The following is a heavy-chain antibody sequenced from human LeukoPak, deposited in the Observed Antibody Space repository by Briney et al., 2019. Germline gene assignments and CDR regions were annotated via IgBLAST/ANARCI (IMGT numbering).Heavy chain of an antibody. D-gene: IGHD3-22*01. CDR3: ARDLTMIVVVMRDDAFDI. V-gene: IGHV3-30*04. J-gene: IGHJ3*02. Sequence: GGSLRLSCAASGFAFSSYAMHWVRQAPGKGLEWVAVISYDGSNKYYADSVKGRFTISRDNSKNTLYLQMNSLRAEDTAVYYCARDLTMIVVVMRDDAFDIWGQGTMVTVSS. CDR1: GFAFSSYA. CDR2: ISYDGSNK.